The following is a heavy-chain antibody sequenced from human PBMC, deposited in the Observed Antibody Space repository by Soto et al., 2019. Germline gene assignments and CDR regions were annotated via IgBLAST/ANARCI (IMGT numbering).Heavy chain of an antibody. CDR1: GGSLSSSSYY. Sequence: SETLSLTCTVSGGSLSSSSYYWGWIRQPPGKGLEWIGSIYYSGSTYYNPSLKSRVTISVDTSKNQLSLKLSSVTAEDTAVYYCARLSGYYDSSGYYYAGYYDGMDVWGQGTTVT. CDR2: IYYSGST. J-gene: IGHJ6*02. CDR3: ARLSGYYDSSGYYYAGYYDGMDV. D-gene: IGHD3-22*01. V-gene: IGHV4-39*01.